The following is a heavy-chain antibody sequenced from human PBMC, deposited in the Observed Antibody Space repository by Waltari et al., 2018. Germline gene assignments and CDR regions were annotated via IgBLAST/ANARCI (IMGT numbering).Heavy chain of an antibody. CDR1: GYTFTSYA. V-gene: IGHV1-3*01. Sequence: QVQLVQSGAEVKKPGASVKVSCKASGYTFTSYAMHWVRQAPGQRLEWMGWINAGNGNTKYSQKFQGRVTITRDTSASTAYMELSSLRSEDTAVYYCARDLGYCSGGSCYPYYYYGMDVWGQGTTVTVSS. D-gene: IGHD2-15*01. J-gene: IGHJ6*02. CDR2: INAGNGNT. CDR3: ARDLGYCSGGSCYPYYYYGMDV.